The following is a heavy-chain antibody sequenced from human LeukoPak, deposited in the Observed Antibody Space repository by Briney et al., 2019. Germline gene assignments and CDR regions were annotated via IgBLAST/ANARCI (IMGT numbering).Heavy chain of an antibody. CDR3: GKDQDSYGLDF. D-gene: IGHD5-18*01. CDR2: TSYDGSHK. Sequence: GGSLRLSCAASGFTISSYGMHWVRQAPGKGLEWVAVTSYDGSHKNYADSVKGRFTISRDNSKNTLELQMSSLRAEDTAVYYCGKDQDSYGLDFWGQGTLVTVSS. CDR1: GFTISSYG. J-gene: IGHJ4*02. V-gene: IGHV3-30*18.